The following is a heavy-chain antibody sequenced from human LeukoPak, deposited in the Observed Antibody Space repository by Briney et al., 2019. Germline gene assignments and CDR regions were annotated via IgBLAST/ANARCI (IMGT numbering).Heavy chain of an antibody. V-gene: IGHV4-34*01. CDR2: INHSGST. J-gene: IGHJ5*02. CDR1: GGSFSGYY. Sequence: SETLSLTCAVYGGSFSGYYWSWIRQPPGKGLEWIGEINHSGSTNYNPSLKSRVTISVDTSKNQFSLKLSSVTAADTAVYYCARGFSSSWYEWFDPWGQGTLVTVSP. CDR3: ARGFSSSWYEWFDP. D-gene: IGHD6-13*01.